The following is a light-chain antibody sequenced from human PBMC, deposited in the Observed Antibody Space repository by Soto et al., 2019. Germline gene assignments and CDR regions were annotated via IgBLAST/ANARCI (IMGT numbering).Light chain of an antibody. CDR1: SSDVGSYNL. Sequence: QSVLTQPASVSGSPGQSITISCTGTSSDVGSYNLVSWYQLHPGKASKRIIYEGVKRPSGVSNRFSGSKSGNTASLTISGLQAEDEADYYCCLYIGATTYVFGTGTKVTVL. V-gene: IGLV2-23*01. J-gene: IGLJ1*01. CDR3: CLYIGATTYV. CDR2: EGV.